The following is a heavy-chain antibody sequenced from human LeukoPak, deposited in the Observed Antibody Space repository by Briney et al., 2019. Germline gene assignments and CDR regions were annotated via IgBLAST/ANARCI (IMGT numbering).Heavy chain of an antibody. CDR2: ISYDGGNK. D-gene: IGHD2-2*01. Sequence: PGRSLRLSCAASGFTFSSYAMHWVRQAPGKGLEWVAVISYDGGNKYYADSVKGRFTISRDYSKNTLYLQMNSLRAEDTAVYYCAKGGYCSSTSCYLNDYWGQGTLVTVSS. J-gene: IGHJ4*02. V-gene: IGHV3-30-3*01. CDR1: GFTFSSYA. CDR3: AKGGYCSSTSCYLNDY.